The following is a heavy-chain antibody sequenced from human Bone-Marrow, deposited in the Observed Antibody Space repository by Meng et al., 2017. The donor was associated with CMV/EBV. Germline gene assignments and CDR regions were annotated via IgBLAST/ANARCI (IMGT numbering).Heavy chain of an antibody. D-gene: IGHD2-21*02. V-gene: IGHV3-21*01. CDR1: GFTFSSYS. CDR3: ARDLSGETDPYCGGDCSAFDI. Sequence: GGSLRLSCAASGFTFSSYSMNWVRQAPGKGLEWVSSISSSSSYIYYADSVKGRFTISRDNAKNSLYLQMNSLRAEDTAVYYCARDLSGETDPYCGGDCSAFDIWGQGTMVTVSS. CDR2: ISSSSSYI. J-gene: IGHJ3*02.